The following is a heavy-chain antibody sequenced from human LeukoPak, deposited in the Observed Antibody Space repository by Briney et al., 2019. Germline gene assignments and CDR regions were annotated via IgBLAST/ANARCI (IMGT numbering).Heavy chain of an antibody. J-gene: IGHJ4*02. CDR1: GGSISSGSDY. Sequence: SETLSLTCTVSGGSISSGSDYWGWIRQPPGKGLEWIGSIYYSGSTYYNPSLKSRVTISVDTSKKQFSLKLSSVTAADTAVYYCARQTYYSSGYFDYWGQGTPVTVSS. V-gene: IGHV4-39*01. CDR3: ARQTYYSSGYFDY. D-gene: IGHD3-22*01. CDR2: IYYSGST.